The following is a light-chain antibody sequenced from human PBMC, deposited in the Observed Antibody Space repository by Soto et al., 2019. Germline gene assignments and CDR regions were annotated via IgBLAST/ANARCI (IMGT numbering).Light chain of an antibody. Sequence: QSVLTQPPSVSGAPGQRVTISCTGSSSNIGAASDVHWYQQLPGTAPKLLIYGNSNRPSGVPDRFPGSKSSPSASLAITRLQAEDEADYYCQSYDSSLSAHVVFGGGTQLTVL. CDR1: SSNIGAASD. CDR3: QSYDSSLSAHVV. V-gene: IGLV1-40*01. CDR2: GNS. J-gene: IGLJ2*01.